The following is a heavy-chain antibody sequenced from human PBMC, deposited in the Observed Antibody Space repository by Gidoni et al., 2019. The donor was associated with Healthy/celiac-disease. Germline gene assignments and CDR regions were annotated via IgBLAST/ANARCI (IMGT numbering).Heavy chain of an antibody. CDR2: ISGSGGST. CDR1: GFTISSYA. J-gene: IGHJ4*02. Sequence: EVQLLESGGGLVQPGGSLRLSCAASGFTISSYAMSWVRQAPGKGLEWVSAISGSGGSTYYADSVKGRFTISRDNSKNTLYLQMNSLRAEDTAVYYCAKDYMVRGVWDYWGQGTLVTVSS. D-gene: IGHD3-10*01. V-gene: IGHV3-23*01. CDR3: AKDYMVRGVWDY.